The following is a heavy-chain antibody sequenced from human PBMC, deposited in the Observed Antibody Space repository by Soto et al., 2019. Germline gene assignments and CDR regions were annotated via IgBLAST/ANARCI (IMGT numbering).Heavy chain of an antibody. CDR1: GYTFTSYG. V-gene: IGHV1-18*01. CDR3: AYYYDSSGYPLGAFDI. D-gene: IGHD3-22*01. Sequence: ASVKVSCKASGYTFTSYGISWVRQAPGQGFEWMGWISAYSGNTNYAQKLQGRVTTTTDTSTSTAYMELRSLRSDDTAVYYCAYYYDSSGYPLGAFDIWGQGTMVTVSS. J-gene: IGHJ3*02. CDR2: ISAYSGNT.